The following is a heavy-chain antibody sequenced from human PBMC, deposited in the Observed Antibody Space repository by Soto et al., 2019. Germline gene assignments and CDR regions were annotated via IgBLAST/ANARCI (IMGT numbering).Heavy chain of an antibody. D-gene: IGHD3-22*01. V-gene: IGHV3-74*01. CDR3: ARAKYYYESSGYRPFDN. CDR1: GSTSSSDW. J-gene: IGHJ4*02. CDR2: INRDGSST. Sequence: GGSLRLSCATSGSTSSSDWMYWVRQAPGKGLVWVSRINRDGSSTSYADSVKGRFTISRDNAKNTLYLQMNSLRAEDTAVYYCARAKYYYESSGYRPFDNWGQGTLVTVSS.